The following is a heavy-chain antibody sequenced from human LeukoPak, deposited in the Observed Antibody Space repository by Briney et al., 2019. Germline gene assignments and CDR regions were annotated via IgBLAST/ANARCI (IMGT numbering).Heavy chain of an antibody. CDR2: ISGDGGST. CDR3: AKSRDGYNFRYCYFDY. D-gene: IGHD5-24*01. J-gene: IGHJ4*02. Sequence: GGSLRLSCAASGFTFDDYAMHWVRQAPGKGLEWVSLISGDGGSTYYADSVKGRFTISRDNSKNTLYLQMNSLRAEDTAVYYCAKSRDGYNFRYCYFDYWGQGTLVTVSS. V-gene: IGHV3-43*02. CDR1: GFTFDDYA.